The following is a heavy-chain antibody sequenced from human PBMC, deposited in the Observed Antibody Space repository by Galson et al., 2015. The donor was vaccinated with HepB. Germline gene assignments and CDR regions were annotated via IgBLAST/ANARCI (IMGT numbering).Heavy chain of an antibody. D-gene: IGHD3-9*01. CDR3: ARDPTYYNILTGHPQPSHAFDI. V-gene: IGHV3-48*01. CDR2: FSSSSSTI. J-gene: IGHJ3*02. Sequence: SLRLSCAASGFTFSICSMHWARQAPGKGLEWVSYFSSSSSTIYYADSVKGRFTISRDNAKNSLYLQMHSLRAEDTAVYYCARDPTYYNILTGHPQPSHAFDIWGQGTMVTVSS. CDR1: GFTFSICS.